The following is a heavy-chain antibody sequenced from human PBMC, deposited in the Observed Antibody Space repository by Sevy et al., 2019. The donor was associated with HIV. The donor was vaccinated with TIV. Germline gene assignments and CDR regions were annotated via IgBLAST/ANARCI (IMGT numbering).Heavy chain of an antibody. CDR2: ISSSSSYI. CDR3: ASHHCSGGSCYSDAFDI. J-gene: IGHJ3*02. V-gene: IGHV3-21*01. Sequence: GGSLRLSCAASGFTFSSYSMNWVRQAPGKGLEWVSSISSSSSYIYYADSVKGRFTISRDNAKNSLYLQMNSLRAEDTAGYDGASHHCSGGSCYSDAFDIWGQGTMVTVSS. D-gene: IGHD2-15*01. CDR1: GFTFSSYS.